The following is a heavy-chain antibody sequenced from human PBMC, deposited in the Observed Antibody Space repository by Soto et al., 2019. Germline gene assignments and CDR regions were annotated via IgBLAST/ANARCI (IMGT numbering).Heavy chain of an antibody. D-gene: IGHD2-15*01. CDR2: VSSDGNNK. V-gene: IGHV3-30*18. CDR3: ANGGKYGQVTPFAY. Sequence: PGGSLRLSCVASRFTFSNYGMHWVRQAPGKGLEWVALVSSDGNNKYYVDSVKGRFTISRDNSKNTLYLQMDSLRAEDTAVYYYANGGKYGQVTPFAYWGQGTLVTVSS. J-gene: IGHJ4*02. CDR1: RFTFSNYG.